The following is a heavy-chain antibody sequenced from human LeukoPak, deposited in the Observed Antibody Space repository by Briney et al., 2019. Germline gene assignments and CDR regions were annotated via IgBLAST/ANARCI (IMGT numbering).Heavy chain of an antibody. CDR1: GYTLTELS. V-gene: IGHV1-24*01. CDR3: ATAIYYYDSSGYSSAFDI. J-gene: IGHJ3*02. D-gene: IGHD3-22*01. Sequence: ASVKVSCKVSGYTLTELSMHWVRQAPGKGLEWMGGFDPEDGETIYAQKFQGRATMTEDTSTDTAYMELSSLRSEDTAVYYCATAIYYYDSSGYSSAFDIWGQGTMVTVSS. CDR2: FDPEDGET.